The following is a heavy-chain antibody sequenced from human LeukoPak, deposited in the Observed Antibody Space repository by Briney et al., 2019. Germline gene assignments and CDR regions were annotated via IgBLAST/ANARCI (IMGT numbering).Heavy chain of an antibody. CDR3: ARDLGIVVVTAIPGY. Sequence: ASVKVSCKASGYTFTSYGISWVRQAPGQGLEWMGWISAYNGNTNYAQKLQGRVTMTTDTSTSTAYMELRSLRSDDTAVYYCARDLGIVVVTAIPGYWGQGTLVTVSS. J-gene: IGHJ4*02. CDR2: ISAYNGNT. CDR1: GYTFTSYG. V-gene: IGHV1-18*01. D-gene: IGHD2-21*02.